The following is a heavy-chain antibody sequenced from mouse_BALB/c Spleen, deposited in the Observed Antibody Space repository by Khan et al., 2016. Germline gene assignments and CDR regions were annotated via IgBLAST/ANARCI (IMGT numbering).Heavy chain of an antibody. CDR3: ARTARATFAY. CDR2: INTSNGEP. V-gene: IGHV9-3*02. D-gene: IGHD3-1*01. J-gene: IGHJ3*01. Sequence: QVQLVQSGPELKKPGETVKISCKASGYTFTNYGMNWVKQAPGKGLKWMGWINTSNGEPTYAEEFTGRFAFSLETSSSTASLQLHNLQSEDPATYGGARTARATFAYWGQGTLVTVSA. CDR1: GYTFTNYG.